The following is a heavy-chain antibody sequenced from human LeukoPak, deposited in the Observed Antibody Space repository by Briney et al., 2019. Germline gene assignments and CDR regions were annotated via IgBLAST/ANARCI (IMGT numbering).Heavy chain of an antibody. CDR2: ISSSGSTI. Sequence: GGSLRLSCAASGSTFSDYYMSWIRQAPGKGLEWVSYISSSGSTIYYADSVKGRFTISRDNAKNSLYLQMNSLRAEDTAVYYCARFLVVNSFNYWGQGTLVTVSS. CDR1: GSTFSDYY. CDR3: ARFLVVNSFNY. V-gene: IGHV3-11*04. J-gene: IGHJ4*02. D-gene: IGHD3-22*01.